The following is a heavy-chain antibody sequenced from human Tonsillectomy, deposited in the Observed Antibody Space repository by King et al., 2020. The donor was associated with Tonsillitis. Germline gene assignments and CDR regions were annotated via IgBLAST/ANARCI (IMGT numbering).Heavy chain of an antibody. J-gene: IGHJ3*02. CDR3: ARAGSQGAFDI. D-gene: IGHD1-26*01. CDR2: IIPIFDTA. Sequence: QLVQSGAEVKKSGSSVKVSCKASGGTFSNYAISWVRQAPGQGLEWIGGIIPIFDTANYAQKVQGRVTIIADESTSTAYMELNSLRSEDTAVYYCARAGSQGAFDIWGQGTMVTVSS. V-gene: IGHV1-69*01. CDR1: GGTFSNYA.